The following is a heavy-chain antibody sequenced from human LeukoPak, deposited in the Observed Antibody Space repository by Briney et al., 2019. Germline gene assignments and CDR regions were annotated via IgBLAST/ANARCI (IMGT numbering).Heavy chain of an antibody. CDR2: INHSGST. D-gene: IGHD3-16*01. Sequence: NASETLSLTCAVYGGSFSGYYWSWIRQPPGKGLEWIGEINHSGSTNYNPSLKSRVTISVDTSKNQFSLKLSSVTAADTAVYYCARSLPLPGYGIDPWGQGTLVTVSS. J-gene: IGHJ5*02. CDR3: ARSLPLPGYGIDP. CDR1: GGSFSGYY. V-gene: IGHV4-34*01.